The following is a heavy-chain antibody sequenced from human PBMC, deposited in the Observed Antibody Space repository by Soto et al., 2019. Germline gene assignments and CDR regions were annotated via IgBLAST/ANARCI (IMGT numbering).Heavy chain of an antibody. CDR3: AKILQLGDYAYYYYGMDV. V-gene: IGHV3-30*18. CDR2: ISYDGSNK. J-gene: IGHJ6*02. Sequence: QVQLAESGGGVVQPGRSLRLSCAASGFTFSSYGMHWDRQAPGKGLEWVAVISYDGSNKYYADSVKGRFTISRDNSKNTLYLQMNSLRAEDTAVYYCAKILQLGDYAYYYYGMDVWGQGTTVTVYS. CDR1: GFTFSSYG. D-gene: IGHD4-17*01.